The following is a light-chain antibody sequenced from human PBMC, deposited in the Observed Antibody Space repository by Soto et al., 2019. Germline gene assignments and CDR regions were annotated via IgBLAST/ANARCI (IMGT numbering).Light chain of an antibody. J-gene: IGKJ1*01. V-gene: IGKV3-15*01. CDR2: GAS. CDR1: QSVSSN. CDR3: QHYNNWPRT. Sequence: EIVMTQSPATLSVSPGERATLSYRASQSVSSNLAWYQQKPGQAPRLLIYGASTRATGILARFSGSGSGTEFTLTISSLQSEDFAVYYCQHYNNWPRTFGQGTKVEIK.